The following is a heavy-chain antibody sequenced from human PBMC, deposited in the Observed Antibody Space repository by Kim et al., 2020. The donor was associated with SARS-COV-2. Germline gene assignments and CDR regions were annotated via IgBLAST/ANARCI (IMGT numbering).Heavy chain of an antibody. CDR2: MNPNSGNT. J-gene: IGHJ6*02. D-gene: IGHD2-2*01. CDR1: GYTFTSYD. V-gene: IGHV1-8*01. Sequence: ASVKVSCKASGYTFTSYDINWVRQATGQGLEWMGWMNPNSGNTGYAQKFQGRVTMTRNTSISTAYMELSSLRSEDTAVYYCARGTLDCSSTSCYYYYGMDVWGQGTTVTVSS. CDR3: ARGTLDCSSTSCYYYYGMDV.